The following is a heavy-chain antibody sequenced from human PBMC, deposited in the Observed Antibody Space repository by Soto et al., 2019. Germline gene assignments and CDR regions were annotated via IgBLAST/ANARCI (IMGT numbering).Heavy chain of an antibody. J-gene: IGHJ6*02. CDR2: ISGYNGDT. CDR3: AKNGQPPYYYYGLDV. Sequence: GASVKVSCKASGYTFTRYGISWVRQAPGQGLEWMGWISGYNGDTNYAEKFQGRVSMTIDTSTNTVYMELRSLTSDDTAVYYCAKNGQPPYYYYGLDVWG. V-gene: IGHV1-18*01. D-gene: IGHD2-8*01. CDR1: GYTFTRYG.